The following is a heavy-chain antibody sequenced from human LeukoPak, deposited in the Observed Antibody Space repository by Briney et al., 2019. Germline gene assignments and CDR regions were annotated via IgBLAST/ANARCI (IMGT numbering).Heavy chain of an antibody. Sequence: GGSLRPSCAASGFTFSNFLMTWVRQAPGKGPEWVSAISGSGGDTYYADSVKGRFTISRDNSKNTLYLQMNSLRAEDTAVYYCAKKGATTGDFDYWGQGTLVTVSS. CDR3: AKKGATTGDFDY. V-gene: IGHV3-23*01. CDR1: GFTFSNFL. D-gene: IGHD1-26*01. CDR2: ISGSGGDT. J-gene: IGHJ4*02.